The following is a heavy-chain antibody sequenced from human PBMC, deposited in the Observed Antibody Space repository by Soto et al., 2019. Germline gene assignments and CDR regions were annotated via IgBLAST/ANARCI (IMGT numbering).Heavy chain of an antibody. J-gene: IGHJ4*02. CDR3: ATMGTPATGLYYFDY. Sequence: PSXTLSLTCTVSGGSISSGNYYWSLIRQPPGKGLEWIGFISYSGSTYYNASLKSRVTISVDTSKNQFSLNLSFVTAPDTAVYYCATMGTPATGLYYFDYWGQGTLVTVSS. CDR1: GGSISSGNYY. D-gene: IGHD1-7*01. CDR2: ISYSGST. V-gene: IGHV4-30-4*01.